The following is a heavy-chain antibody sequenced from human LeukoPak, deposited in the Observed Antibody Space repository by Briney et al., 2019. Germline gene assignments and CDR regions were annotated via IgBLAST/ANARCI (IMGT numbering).Heavy chain of an antibody. CDR3: AREGGPYYFDY. V-gene: IGHV3-21*01. CDR2: ISSSSSYI. J-gene: IGHJ4*02. CDR1: GFSFRSYA. Sequence: GGSLRLSCAASGFSFRSYAMTWVRQAPGKGLEWVSSISSSSSYIYYADSVKGRFTISRDNAKNSLYLQMNSLRAEDTAVYYCAREGGPYYFDYWGQGTLVTVSS. D-gene: IGHD3-16*01.